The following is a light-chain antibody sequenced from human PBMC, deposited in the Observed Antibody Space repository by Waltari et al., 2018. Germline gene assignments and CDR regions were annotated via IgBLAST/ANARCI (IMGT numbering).Light chain of an antibody. Sequence: QLVLTQSPSASASLGASVKLTCTLSSGHSSNIIAWLQQKPEKGPRYLMKVNSDGSHSKGDEIPDRFSGSSSGAERYLTISTVQSEDEADYYCQTGGHGTWEFGGGTKLTVL. CDR2: VNSDGSH. J-gene: IGLJ3*02. V-gene: IGLV4-69*01. CDR1: SGHSSNI. CDR3: QTGGHGTWE.